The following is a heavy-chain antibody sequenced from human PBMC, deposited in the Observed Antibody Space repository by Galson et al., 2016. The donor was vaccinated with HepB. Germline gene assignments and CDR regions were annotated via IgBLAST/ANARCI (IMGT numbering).Heavy chain of an antibody. D-gene: IGHD1/OR15-1a*01. Sequence: CAISGDSVSSHRAAWNWIRQSPSRGLEWLGRTYYRSKWSNAYAVAVKSRIIVNPDTSKNQFSLQLNSVTPEDTAVYYCVEQRKGAPYGMDVWGQGTTVTVSS. CDR3: VEQRKGAPYGMDV. CDR1: GDSVSSHRAA. V-gene: IGHV6-1*01. J-gene: IGHJ6*02. CDR2: TYYRSKWSN.